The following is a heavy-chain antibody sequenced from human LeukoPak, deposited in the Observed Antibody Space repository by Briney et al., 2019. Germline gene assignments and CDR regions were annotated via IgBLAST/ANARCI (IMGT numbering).Heavy chain of an antibody. CDR1: GGSISSYH. J-gene: IGHJ4*02. Sequence: SETLSLTCTVSGGSISSYHWSWIRQPPGKRLEWIGFIYYSGSTKYNPSLKSRVTMSVDTSKNQFPLKLSSVTAADTAVYYCARHPYDSGGYPYYFDYWGQGTLVTVSS. D-gene: IGHD3-22*01. CDR3: ARHPYDSGGYPYYFDY. CDR2: IYYSGST. V-gene: IGHV4-59*08.